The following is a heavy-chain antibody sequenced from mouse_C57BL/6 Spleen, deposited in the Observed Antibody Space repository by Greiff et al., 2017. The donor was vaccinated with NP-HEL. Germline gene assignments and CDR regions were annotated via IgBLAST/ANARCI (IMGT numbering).Heavy chain of an antibody. CDR3: ARGPLDSSGYSFAY. CDR2: INPNNGGT. CDR1: GYTFTDYN. D-gene: IGHD3-2*02. J-gene: IGHJ3*01. V-gene: IGHV1-18*01. Sequence: EVHLVESGPELVKPGASVKIPCKASGYTFTDYNMDWVKQSHGKSLEWIGDINPNNGGTIYNQKFKGKATLTVDKSSSTAYMELRSLTSEDTAVYYCARGPLDSSGYSFAYWGQGTLVTVSA.